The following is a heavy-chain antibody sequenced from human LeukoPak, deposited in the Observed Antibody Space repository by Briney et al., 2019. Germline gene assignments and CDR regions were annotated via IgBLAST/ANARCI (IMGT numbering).Heavy chain of an antibody. V-gene: IGHV3-48*03. Sequence: GGSLRLSCAASGFTFSSYEMNWVRQAPGKGLEWVSYISSSGSTIYYADSVKGRFTISRDNAKNSLYLQMNSLRAEDTAVYYCARDRGPTKLGVWGQGTLVTASS. CDR2: ISSSGSTI. CDR1: GFTFSSYE. CDR3: ARDRGPTKLGV. J-gene: IGHJ4*02. D-gene: IGHD3-10*01.